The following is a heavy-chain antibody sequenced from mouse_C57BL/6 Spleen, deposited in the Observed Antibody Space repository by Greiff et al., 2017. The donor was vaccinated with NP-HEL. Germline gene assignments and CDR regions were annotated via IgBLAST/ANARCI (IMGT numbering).Heavy chain of an antibody. CDR2: IDPETGGT. J-gene: IGHJ3*01. Sequence: QVQLQQSGAELVRPGASVTLSCKASGYTFTDYEMHWVKQTPVHGLEWIGAIDPETGGTAYNQKFKGKAILTADKSSSTAYMELRSLTSEDSAVYYCTRKDYSNWGFAYWGHGTLVTVSA. CDR1: GYTFTDYE. V-gene: IGHV1-15*01. CDR3: TRKDYSNWGFAY. D-gene: IGHD2-5*01.